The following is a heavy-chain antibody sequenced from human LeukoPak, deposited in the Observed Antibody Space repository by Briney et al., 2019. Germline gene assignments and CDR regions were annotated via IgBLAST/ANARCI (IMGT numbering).Heavy chain of an antibody. Sequence: SETLTLTCTVSGGSISYYYWSWIRQSPGKGLEWIGYIYYSGTTNYNPSLKSRVTISVDTSKNQFFLQLRSVTAADTAVYYCAREDPQTTVPEGMDVWGQGTTVTVSS. CDR3: AREDPQTTVPEGMDV. D-gene: IGHD4-17*01. V-gene: IGHV4-59*01. J-gene: IGHJ6*02. CDR1: GGSISYYY. CDR2: IYYSGTT.